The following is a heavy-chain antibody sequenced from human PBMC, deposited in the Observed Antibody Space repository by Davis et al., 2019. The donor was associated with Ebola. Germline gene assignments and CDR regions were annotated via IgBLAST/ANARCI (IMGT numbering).Heavy chain of an antibody. CDR3: ARVRYGSWHDAFDI. Sequence: PGGSLRLSCAASGFTFSSYSMNWVRQAPGKGLEWVSYISSSSSTIYYADSVKGRFTISRDNAKNSLYLQMNSLRDEDTAVYYCARVRYGSWHDAFDIWGQGTMVTVSS. CDR1: GFTFSSYS. D-gene: IGHD6-13*01. CDR2: ISSSSSTI. V-gene: IGHV3-48*02. J-gene: IGHJ3*02.